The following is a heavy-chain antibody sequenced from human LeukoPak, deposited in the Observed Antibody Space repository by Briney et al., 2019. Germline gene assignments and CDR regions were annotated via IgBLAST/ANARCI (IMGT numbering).Heavy chain of an antibody. V-gene: IGHV4-38-2*02. CDR3: AGISTGSCFRH. Sequence: SSETLSLTCTVSGYSITSDYYWGWIRQSPARGLEWLGSISHSGNTYYDPSFKSRVTISRDTSKNQFSLKLNSVTAADTALYYFAGISTGSCFRHWGQGTVVTVSS. CDR1: GYSITSDYY. J-gene: IGHJ1*01. CDR2: ISHSGNT. D-gene: IGHD4-17*01.